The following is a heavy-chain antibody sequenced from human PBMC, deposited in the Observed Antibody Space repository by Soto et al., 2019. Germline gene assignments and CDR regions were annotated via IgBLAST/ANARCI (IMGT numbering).Heavy chain of an antibody. D-gene: IGHD4-4*01. CDR3: AREGAVTQMS. Sequence: QVQLVQSGAEVKKPGSSVKVSCKASGGTFSSYAISWVRQAPGQGLEWMGGIIPIFGTANYAQKYQGRVTITADEPTSTAYMELSRLRAEDTDVYYCAREGAVTQMSWGQGTLVTVSS. J-gene: IGHJ4*02. CDR2: IIPIFGTA. CDR1: GGTFSSYA. V-gene: IGHV1-69*12.